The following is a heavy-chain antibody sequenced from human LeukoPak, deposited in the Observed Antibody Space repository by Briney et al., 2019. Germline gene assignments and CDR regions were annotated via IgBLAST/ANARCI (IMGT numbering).Heavy chain of an antibody. V-gene: IGHV1-8*01. CDR2: MNPNSGNT. Sequence: GASVKVSCKASGYTFTSYDINWVRQATGQGLEWMGWMNPNSGNTGYAQKFQGRVTMTRNTSISTAYMELSSLRSEDTAVYYCARVGIQLWFSTFDPWGQGTLVTVSS. CDR1: GYTFTSYD. CDR3: ARVGIQLWFSTFDP. J-gene: IGHJ5*02. D-gene: IGHD5-18*01.